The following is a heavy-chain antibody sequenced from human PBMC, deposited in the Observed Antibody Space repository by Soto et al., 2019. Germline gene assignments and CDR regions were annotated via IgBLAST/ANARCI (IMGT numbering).Heavy chain of an antibody. D-gene: IGHD3-16*01. J-gene: IGHJ6*02. Sequence: GGSLRLSCADSGFTFSDYSMNWVRQAPGKGLDWLSSISSSSSTMYYEDSVKGRFTISRDDAKNSLYLQMNSLRDEDTAVYYCARGDYYYYGLDVWGQGTTVAVSS. CDR3: ARGDYYYYGLDV. V-gene: IGHV3-48*02. CDR2: ISSSSSTM. CDR1: GFTFSDYS.